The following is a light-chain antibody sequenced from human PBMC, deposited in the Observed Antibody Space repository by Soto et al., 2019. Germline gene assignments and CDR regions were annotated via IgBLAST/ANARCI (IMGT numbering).Light chain of an antibody. CDR1: QDISNY. CDR3: PQYDNLLT. Sequence: DIQITQSTSSLSASVGDRVTITCQASQDISNYLNWYQQKPGKAPKLLIYDASNLETGVPSRFSGSGSGTDFTFTISSLQPEDIATYYCPQYDNLLTVGGGTQVEIK. V-gene: IGKV1-33*01. J-gene: IGKJ4*01. CDR2: DAS.